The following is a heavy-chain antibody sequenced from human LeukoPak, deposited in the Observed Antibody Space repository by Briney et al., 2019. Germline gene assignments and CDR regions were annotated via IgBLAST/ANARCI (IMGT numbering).Heavy chain of an antibody. CDR3: ARQGPLTTAVTTRSNPFDY. D-gene: IGHD4-11*01. CDR2: IYYSGST. Sequence: SETLSLTCTVSAGSISSSYWSCIRQPPGKGLEWIGYIYYSGSTNYNPSLKSRVTISVDTSKNQFSLKLNSVTAADTAVYYCARQGPLTTAVTTRSNPFDYWGQGTLVTVSS. J-gene: IGHJ4*02. V-gene: IGHV4-59*08. CDR1: AGSISSSY.